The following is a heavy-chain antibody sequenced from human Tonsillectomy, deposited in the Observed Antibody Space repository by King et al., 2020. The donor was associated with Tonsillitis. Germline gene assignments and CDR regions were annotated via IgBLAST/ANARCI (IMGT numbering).Heavy chain of an antibody. CDR3: AGPSLMFIAEYAFDG. D-gene: IGHD3-16*01. CDR1: GFTFGDYG. V-gene: IGHV3-20*04. J-gene: IGHJ3*01. Sequence: VQLVESGGGVFRPGGSLRISCTASGFTFGDYGMNWVRQAPGKGLEWGSGINWNGQSTAYSDSVKGRFTISRDNARNSLYLQMNSLRAEDTAVYFCAGPSLMFIAEYAFDGWGQGTMVTVS. CDR2: INWNGQST.